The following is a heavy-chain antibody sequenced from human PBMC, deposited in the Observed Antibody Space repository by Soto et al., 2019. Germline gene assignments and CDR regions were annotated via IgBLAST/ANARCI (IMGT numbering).Heavy chain of an antibody. V-gene: IGHV3-7*01. D-gene: IGHD6-6*01. CDR1: GFTFNRYW. J-gene: IGHJ4*02. Sequence: EVQLVESGGGLVQPGGSLRLSCAASGFTFNRYWMGWVGQAQGKGPEGLANIKQDGSERYYVDSVKGRFTISRDNVKNSVYLQMNSLRAEDTAVYYCTRTISALPGDDYWGQGTLVTVSS. CDR3: TRTISALPGDDY. CDR2: IKQDGSER.